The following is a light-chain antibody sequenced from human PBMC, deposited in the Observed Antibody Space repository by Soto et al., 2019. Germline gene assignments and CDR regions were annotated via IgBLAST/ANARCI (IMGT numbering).Light chain of an antibody. J-gene: IGKJ2*01. Sequence: DVQMTQSPSPLSASVRDTVTITCRASQSISVHLNWYQQKPGEVPKLLIYAASNLHSGVPSRFSRSGSETDFALTISSLQPEDVATYYCQQSYITPYTFGQGTRLEIK. CDR1: QSISVH. CDR2: AAS. V-gene: IGKV1-39*01. CDR3: QQSYITPYT.